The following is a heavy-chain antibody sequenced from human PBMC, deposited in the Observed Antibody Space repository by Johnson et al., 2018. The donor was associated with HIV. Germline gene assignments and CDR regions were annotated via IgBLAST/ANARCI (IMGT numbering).Heavy chain of an antibody. Sequence: VQLVESGGGLVQPGESLRLSCAASGFTFSNYWMSWVRQAPGKGLEWVANIKQDGSEKYYVDSVKGRFTISRDNAKNSLYLQMNSLRAEDTAVYYCATDIVVVLAVTGTGAAFNIWGQGTTVTVSS. CDR2: IKQDGSEK. D-gene: IGHD2-15*01. CDR3: ATDIVVVLAVTGTGAAFNI. V-gene: IGHV3-7*01. CDR1: GFTFSNYW. J-gene: IGHJ3*02.